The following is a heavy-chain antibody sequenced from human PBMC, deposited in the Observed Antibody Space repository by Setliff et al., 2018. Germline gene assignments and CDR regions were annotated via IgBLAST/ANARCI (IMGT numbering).Heavy chain of an antibody. J-gene: IGHJ5*02. CDR2: INQGGGEQ. D-gene: IGHD3-3*01. Sequence: ETLSLSCAASEFTFSSLWMAWVRQAPGKGLEWVANINQGGGEQFYVDSVRGRFIISRDNAKNSLYLHMSSLRADDTAVYYCSRDVYDFRTGQADPWGQGTLVTVSS. CDR1: EFTFSSLW. V-gene: IGHV3-7*01. CDR3: SRDVYDFRTGQADP.